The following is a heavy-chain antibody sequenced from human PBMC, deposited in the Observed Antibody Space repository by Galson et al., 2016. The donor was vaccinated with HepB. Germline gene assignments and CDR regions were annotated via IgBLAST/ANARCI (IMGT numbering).Heavy chain of an antibody. Sequence: LRLSCAASGFTFKYHAMSWVRQAPGSGLEWVAVISDGGTAHYADSVKGRFTISRDNSKNTVYLQMDSLRAEDRAEYYCARVSGPWVGVPAAKVYFDFWGQGTLVIVSS. D-gene: IGHD2-2*01. CDR2: ISDGGTA. CDR3: ARVSGPWVGVPAAKVYFDF. CDR1: GFTFKYHA. V-gene: IGHV3-23*01. J-gene: IGHJ4*02.